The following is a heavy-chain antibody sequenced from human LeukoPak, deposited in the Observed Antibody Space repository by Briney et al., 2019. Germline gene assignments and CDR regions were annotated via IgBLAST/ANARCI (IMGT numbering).Heavy chain of an antibody. J-gene: IGHJ6*03. V-gene: IGHV4-61*02. D-gene: IGHD1-14*01. CDR3: ARWTGHGGDYYYYTDV. CDR1: GASISSGSYY. CDR2: IYTSGST. Sequence: EASRTLSLTCTVSGASISSGSYYWSWIRQPAGKGLEWIGRIYTSGSTNYNPSLKKRVTMSVDTSKSPFSLKLSSVTAAETAVYYCARWTGHGGDYYYYTDVWGKGTTVTVSS.